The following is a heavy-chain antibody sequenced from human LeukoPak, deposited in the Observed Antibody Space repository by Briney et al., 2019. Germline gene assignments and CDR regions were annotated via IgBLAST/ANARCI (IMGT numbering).Heavy chain of an antibody. Sequence: GGSLRLSCAASGFTFSRYTMNWVRQAPGKGLEWVSYISSSGSTKYYADSVKGRFTISRDNAKNSLYLQMNSLRAEDTAVYYCASFVGPYNWNDARGVVDYWGQGTLVTVSS. D-gene: IGHD1-1*01. J-gene: IGHJ4*02. V-gene: IGHV3-48*04. CDR3: ASFVGPYNWNDARGVVDY. CDR1: GFTFSRYT. CDR2: ISSSGSTK.